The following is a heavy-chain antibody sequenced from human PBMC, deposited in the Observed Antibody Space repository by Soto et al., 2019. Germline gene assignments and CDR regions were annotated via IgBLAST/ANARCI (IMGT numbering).Heavy chain of an antibody. V-gene: IGHV4-31*03. CDR3: ARGSYYDSSGYYGP. J-gene: IGHJ5*02. D-gene: IGHD3-22*01. Sequence: TLSLTCTVSGGSISSGGYYWSWIRQHPGKCLEWIGYIYYSGSTYYNPSLKSRVTISVDTSKNQFSLKLSSVNAADTAVYYCARGSYYDSSGYYGPWGQGTLVT. CDR1: GGSISSGGYY. CDR2: IYYSGST.